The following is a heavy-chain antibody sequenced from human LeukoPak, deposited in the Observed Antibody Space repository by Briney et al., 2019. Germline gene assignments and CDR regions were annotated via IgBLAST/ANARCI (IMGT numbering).Heavy chain of an antibody. J-gene: IGHJ5*02. CDR3: TRGVHGGGNWFDP. CDR2: INPNSGGT. CDR1: GYTFTGHY. D-gene: IGHD4-23*01. Sequence: ASVKVSCKASGYTFTGHYMHWVRQAPGQGLEWMGWINPNSGGTNYAQKFQGRVTMTRDTSISTAYMELSGLISDDTAVYYCTRGVHGGGNWFDPWGEGALVTVSS. V-gene: IGHV1-2*02.